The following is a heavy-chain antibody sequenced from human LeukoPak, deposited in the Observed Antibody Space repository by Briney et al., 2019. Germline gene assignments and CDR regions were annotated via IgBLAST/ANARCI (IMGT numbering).Heavy chain of an antibody. CDR3: ARARLRPYYFDY. V-gene: IGHV4-61*02. D-gene: IGHD4-17*01. Sequence: SETLSLTCTVSGGSISSGSYYWSWIRQPAGKGLEWIGRIYTSGSTNYNPSLKSRVTISVDTSKNQFSLKLSSVTAADTAVYYCARARLRPYYFDYWGQGTLVTVSS. CDR1: GGSISSGSYY. J-gene: IGHJ4*02. CDR2: IYTSGST.